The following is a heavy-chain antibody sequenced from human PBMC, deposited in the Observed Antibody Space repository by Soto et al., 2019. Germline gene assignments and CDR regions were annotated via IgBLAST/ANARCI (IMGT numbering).Heavy chain of an antibody. V-gene: IGHV1-69*01. CDR2: IIPVFSSA. CDR1: GGTFNKFA. Sequence: VQLVQSGAEVKKTGSSVKVSCKASGGTFNKFAFSWVRQAPGQGLEWMGGIIPVFSSANYAQRFRGRITITADEYTSTVYLYLNDLRSDDTAVYYCARRYCASDNCPLFYYFVDLWGLGTTVTVSS. J-gene: IGHJ6*02. D-gene: IGHD2-21*02. CDR3: ARRYCASDNCPLFYYFVDL.